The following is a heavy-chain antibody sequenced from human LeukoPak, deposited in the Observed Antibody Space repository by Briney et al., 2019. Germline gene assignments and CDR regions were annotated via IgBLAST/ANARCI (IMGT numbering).Heavy chain of an antibody. V-gene: IGHV4-59*01. CDR2: IYYSGST. D-gene: IGHD2-15*01. J-gene: IGHJ5*02. CDR3: ARIGYCSGGSCYTWFDP. CDR1: GGPLSAYY. Sequence: SETLSLTCTVSGGPLSAYYWTWIRQPPGKGLEWIGYIYYSGSTNYNPSLKSRVTISVDTSKNQFSLKLSSVTAADTAVYYCARIGYCSGGSCYTWFDPWGQGTLVTVSS.